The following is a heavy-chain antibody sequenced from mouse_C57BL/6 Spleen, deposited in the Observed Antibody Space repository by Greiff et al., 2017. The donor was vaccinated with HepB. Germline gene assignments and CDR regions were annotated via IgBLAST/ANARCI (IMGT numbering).Heavy chain of an antibody. CDR3: ARGLLLSRAMDY. CDR1: GYTFTDYY. D-gene: IGHD1-1*02. CDR2: INPYNGGT. J-gene: IGHJ4*01. Sequence: EVKLVESGPVLVKPGASVKMSCKASGYTFTDYYMNWVKQSHGKSLEWIGVINPYNGGTSYNQKFKGKATLTVDKSSSTAYMELNSLTSEDSAVYYCARGLLLSRAMDYWGQGTSVTVSS. V-gene: IGHV1-19*01.